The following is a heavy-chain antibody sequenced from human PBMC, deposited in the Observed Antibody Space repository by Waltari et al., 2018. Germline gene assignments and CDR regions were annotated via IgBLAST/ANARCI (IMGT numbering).Heavy chain of an antibody. CDR2: IYYSGST. CDR1: GGSISSSSYY. Sequence: QLQLQESGPGLVKPSETLSLTCTVSGGSISSSSYYWGWIRQPPGKGLAWIGSIYYSGSTYYNPSLKSRVTISVDTSKNQFSLKLSSVTAADTAVYYCARDSGWEHKLISGTYYYDSSGLDDAFDIWGQGTMVTVSS. V-gene: IGHV4-39*07. J-gene: IGHJ3*02. D-gene: IGHD3-22*01. CDR3: ARDSGWEHKLISGTYYYDSSGLDDAFDI.